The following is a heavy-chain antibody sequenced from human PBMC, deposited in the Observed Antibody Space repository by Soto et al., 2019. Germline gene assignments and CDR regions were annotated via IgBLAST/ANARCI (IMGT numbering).Heavy chain of an antibody. CDR3: TTDPAYSSGWYGGLYYFDY. V-gene: IGHV3-15*01. CDR1: GFTFSNAW. Sequence: GGSLRLSCAASGFTFSNAWMSWVRQAPGKGLEWVSRIKSKTDGGTTDYAAPVKGRFTISRDDSKNTLYLQMNSLKTEDTAVYYCTTDPAYSSGWYGGLYYFDYWGQGTLVTVSS. CDR2: IKSKTDGGTT. D-gene: IGHD6-19*01. J-gene: IGHJ4*02.